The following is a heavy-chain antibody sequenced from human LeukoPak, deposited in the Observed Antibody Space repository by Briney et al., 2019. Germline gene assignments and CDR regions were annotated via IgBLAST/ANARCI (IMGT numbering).Heavy chain of an antibody. V-gene: IGHV3-48*04. CDR2: VSSSSSNI. Sequence: GGSLRLSCAASGFIFSSYSMNWVRQAPGKGLEWISHVSSSSSNIYYADSVKGRFTISRDNAKNSLFLQMNSLRAEDTAVYYCAKGDRRRFGELSPYYFDYWGQGTLVTVSS. CDR3: AKGDRRRFGELSPYYFDY. J-gene: IGHJ4*02. D-gene: IGHD3-10*01. CDR1: GFIFSSYS.